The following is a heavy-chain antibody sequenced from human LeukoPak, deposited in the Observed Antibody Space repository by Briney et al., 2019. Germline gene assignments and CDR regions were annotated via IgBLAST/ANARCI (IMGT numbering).Heavy chain of an antibody. D-gene: IGHD2-15*01. V-gene: IGHV4-39*01. CDR1: GGSISSSSYY. J-gene: IGHJ6*03. CDR3: ARRGVVVAATRYMDV. Sequence: PSETLSLTCTVSGGSISSSSYYWGWIRQPPGKGLEWIGSIYYSGSTYYNPSLKSRVTISVDTSKNQFSLKLSSVTAADTAVYYCARRGVVVAATRYMDVWGKGTTVTISS. CDR2: IYYSGST.